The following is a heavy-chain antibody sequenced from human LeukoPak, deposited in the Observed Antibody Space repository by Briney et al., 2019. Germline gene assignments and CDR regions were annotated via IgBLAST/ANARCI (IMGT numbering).Heavy chain of an antibody. Sequence: PSETLSLTCTVSGGSIKSYYWSWIRQPPGKGLEWIGYIFYSGSTNYNPSLKSRVTISVDTSKNQFSLRLSSVTAADTAVYFCARFPYYYDSIGYYYFDYWGQGTLVTVSS. D-gene: IGHD3-22*01. CDR2: IFYSGST. J-gene: IGHJ4*02. CDR1: GGSIKSYY. CDR3: ARFPYYYDSIGYYYFDY. V-gene: IGHV4-59*01.